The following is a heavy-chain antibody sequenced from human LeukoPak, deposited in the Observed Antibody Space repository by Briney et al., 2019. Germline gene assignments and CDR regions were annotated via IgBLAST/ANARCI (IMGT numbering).Heavy chain of an antibody. Sequence: GGSLRLSCATSGFTFSMSVMHWVRLAPGKGLDWVAVISFDGGNKFYADSVKGRFSISRDNSKNTLYLQMNSLGLDDAAVYFCARGRAGIAAAGFDYWGQGTLVTVSS. J-gene: IGHJ4*02. CDR3: ARGRAGIAAAGFDY. D-gene: IGHD6-13*01. CDR2: ISFDGGNK. V-gene: IGHV3-30-3*01. CDR1: GFTFSMSV.